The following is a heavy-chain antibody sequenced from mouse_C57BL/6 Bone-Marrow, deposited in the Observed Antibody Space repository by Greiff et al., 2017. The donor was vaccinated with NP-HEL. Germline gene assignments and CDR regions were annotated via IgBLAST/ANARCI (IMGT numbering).Heavy chain of an antibody. CDR2: IYPGGGDT. D-gene: IGHD1-1*01. J-gene: IGHJ2*01. Sequence: QVQLQQSGPELVKPGASVKISCKASGYAFSSSWMNWVKQRPGRGLEWIGRIYPGGGDTNYNGKFKGKATLTAYKSSSTAYMQLSSLTSEDSAVYFCARGALLLYFDYWGQGTTLTVSS. CDR3: ARGALLLYFDY. CDR1: GYAFSSSW. V-gene: IGHV1-82*01.